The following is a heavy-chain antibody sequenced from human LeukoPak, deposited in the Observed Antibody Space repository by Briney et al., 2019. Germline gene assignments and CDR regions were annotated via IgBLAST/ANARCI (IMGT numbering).Heavy chain of an antibody. J-gene: IGHJ6*02. CDR1: GFIFGDHA. CDR3: TRGPILLWIHNGMDV. V-gene: IGHV3-49*04. Sequence: GGSLRLTCSASGFIFGDHAMSWVRQAPGKGLEWVGFIRSKGYGATTEYAAFVEGRFTISRDDSRGIAYHQMSSLRTEDTAFYYCTRGPILLWIHNGMDVWGQGTTVTVSS. CDR2: IRSKGYGATT. D-gene: IGHD2/OR15-2a*01.